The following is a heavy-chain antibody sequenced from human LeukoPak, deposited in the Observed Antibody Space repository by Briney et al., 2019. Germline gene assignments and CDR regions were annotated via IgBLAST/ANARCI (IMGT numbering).Heavy chain of an antibody. Sequence: TPSETLSLTCSVSGGSMSSSSHYWGWVRQPPGKELQWIGSLYYSGRTFYTPSLESRVTMSIDTSNNQFSLRMSSVTAADTAVYYCARLAAGTWSYDYWGQGSLVTVSS. V-gene: IGHV4-39*01. D-gene: IGHD6-25*01. CDR2: LYYSGRT. J-gene: IGHJ4*02. CDR1: GGSMSSSSHY. CDR3: ARLAAGTWSYDY.